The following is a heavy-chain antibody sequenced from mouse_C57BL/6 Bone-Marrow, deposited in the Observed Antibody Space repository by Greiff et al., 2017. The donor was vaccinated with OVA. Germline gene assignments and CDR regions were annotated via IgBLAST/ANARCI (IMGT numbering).Heavy chain of an antibody. CDR1: GYTFTSYW. Sequence: QVQLKQPGAELVRPGTSVKLSCKASGYTFTSYWMHWVKQRPGQGLEWIGVIDPSDSYTNYNQKFKGKATLTVDTSSSTAYMQLSSLTSEDSAVYYCARSDDYDLYYFDYWGQGTTLTVSS. D-gene: IGHD2-4*01. V-gene: IGHV1-59*01. CDR3: ARSDDYDLYYFDY. J-gene: IGHJ2*01. CDR2: IDPSDSYT.